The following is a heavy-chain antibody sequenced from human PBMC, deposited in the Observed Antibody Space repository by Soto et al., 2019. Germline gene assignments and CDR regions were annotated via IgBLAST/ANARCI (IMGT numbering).Heavy chain of an antibody. J-gene: IGHJ6*03. D-gene: IGHD3-3*01. Sequence: ASVKVSCKVSGYTLTELSMHWVRQAPGKGLEWMGGFDPEDGETIYAQRFQGRVTMTEDTSTDTAYMELSSLRSEDTAVYYCARGPGDFWSGYTYYYYYMDVWGKGTTVTVSS. CDR2: FDPEDGET. V-gene: IGHV1-24*01. CDR1: GYTLTELS. CDR3: ARGPGDFWSGYTYYYYYMDV.